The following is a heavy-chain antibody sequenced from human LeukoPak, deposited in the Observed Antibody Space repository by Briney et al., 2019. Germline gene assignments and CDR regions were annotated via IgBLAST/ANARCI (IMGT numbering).Heavy chain of an antibody. D-gene: IGHD4-17*01. Sequence: ASVKVSCKVSGYTLTELSMHWVRQAPGKGLEWMGGFDPEDGETIYAQKFQGRVTMTEDTSTDTAYMELRSLRSEDTAVYYCATLIPTVTVFDYWGQGTRVTASS. J-gene: IGHJ4*02. V-gene: IGHV1-24*01. CDR2: FDPEDGET. CDR1: GYTLTELS. CDR3: ATLIPTVTVFDY.